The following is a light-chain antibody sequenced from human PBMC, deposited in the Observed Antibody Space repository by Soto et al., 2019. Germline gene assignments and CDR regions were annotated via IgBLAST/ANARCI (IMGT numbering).Light chain of an antibody. Sequence: QSALTQPRSVSGSPGQSVTISCTGTSSDVGGYSYVSWYQQHPGKVPKLMIYDVSKRPSGVTDRFSGPKFANTASLIISGRQAEDEADYYCCSQAGSYICVFGGGTQLTVL. CDR2: DVS. J-gene: IGLJ7*01. V-gene: IGLV2-11*01. CDR1: SSDVGGYSY. CDR3: CSQAGSYICV.